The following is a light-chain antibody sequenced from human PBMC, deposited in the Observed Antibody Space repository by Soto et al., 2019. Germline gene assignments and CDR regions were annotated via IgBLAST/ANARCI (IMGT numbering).Light chain of an antibody. CDR2: GAS. Sequence: EIVLTQSPGTLSLSPGEGATLSCRASQSVRNNNLAWYQQKPGQAPRLLIYGASRRATGIPDRFSGSGSGTDFTLIISRLEPEDFAVYYCQQYNSSPPDTFGQGTKLEIK. CDR3: QQYNSSPPDT. J-gene: IGKJ2*01. V-gene: IGKV3-20*01. CDR1: QSVRNNN.